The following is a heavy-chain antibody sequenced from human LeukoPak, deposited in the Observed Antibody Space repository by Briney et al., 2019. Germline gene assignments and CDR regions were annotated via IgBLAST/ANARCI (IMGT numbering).Heavy chain of an antibody. CDR3: VRRGDASSGWGDHDF. CDR2: IGGSGDKT. Sequence: QTGGSLRLSCAASGFTFNRNAISWVRQAPGKGLEWVSTIGGSGDKTFYADSVKGRFTISRDNSKNMVHLQMNSLTGEDTALYYCVRRGDASSGWGDHDFWGQGAPVTVSS. J-gene: IGHJ4*02. CDR1: GFTFNRNA. V-gene: IGHV3-23*01. D-gene: IGHD6-19*01.